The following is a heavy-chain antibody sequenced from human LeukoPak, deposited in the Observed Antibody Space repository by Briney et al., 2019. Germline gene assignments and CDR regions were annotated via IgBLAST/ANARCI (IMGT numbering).Heavy chain of an antibody. CDR1: GFIVSSNY. CDR3: AKGTYSGYGVMDV. D-gene: IGHD5-12*01. V-gene: IGHV3-53*01. Sequence: GGSLRLSCAASGFIVSSNYMSWVRQAPGKGLEWVSVIYSGGSTYYADSVKGRFTISRDNSKNTLYLQMNSLRAEDTAVYYCAKGTYSGYGVMDVWGKGTTVTISS. J-gene: IGHJ6*04. CDR2: IYSGGST.